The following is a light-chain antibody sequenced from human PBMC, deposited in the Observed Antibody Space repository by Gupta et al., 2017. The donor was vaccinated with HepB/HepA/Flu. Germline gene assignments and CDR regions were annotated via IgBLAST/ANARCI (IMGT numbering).Light chain of an antibody. CDR2: ENH. CDR3: DTWDRTLSVAL. Sequence: QSVFTHPPSVSAAPGHTVTISCSGGTSDVGNNYVSWYQQPPGTAPKLLIYENHKRPSGIPDRVSGSKSGTSATLDITGLQTGAEADYYCDTWDRTLSVALFGGGTKLTVL. J-gene: IGLJ3*02. CDR1: TSDVGNNY. V-gene: IGLV1-51*02.